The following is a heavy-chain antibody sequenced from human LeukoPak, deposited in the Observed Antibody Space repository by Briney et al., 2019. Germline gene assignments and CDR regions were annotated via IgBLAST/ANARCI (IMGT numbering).Heavy chain of an antibody. D-gene: IGHD2-2*01. V-gene: IGHV5-51*07. Sequence: GESLKISCKGSGYSFTSYWSGWVHQMPGKGLEWMGIIYPGDSDTRYSPSFQGQVTISADKSISTAYLQWSSLKASDTAMYYCATSASREDAFDIWGQGTMITVSS. CDR3: ATSASREDAFDI. CDR1: GYSFTSYW. CDR2: IYPGDSDT. J-gene: IGHJ3*02.